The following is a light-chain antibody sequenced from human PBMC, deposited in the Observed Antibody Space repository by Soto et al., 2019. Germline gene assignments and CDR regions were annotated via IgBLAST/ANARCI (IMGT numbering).Light chain of an antibody. CDR2: EVS. Sequence: QSALTQPPSASGSPGQSVTISCTGTSSDVGGYNFVSWYQQHPGKAPKLMIYEVSKRPSGVPDRFSGSKSDNTASLTVSGLQAEDEADYYCCSFAGGNNLLFGGGTKLTVL. CDR3: CSFAGGNNLL. J-gene: IGLJ2*01. CDR1: SSDVGGYNF. V-gene: IGLV2-8*01.